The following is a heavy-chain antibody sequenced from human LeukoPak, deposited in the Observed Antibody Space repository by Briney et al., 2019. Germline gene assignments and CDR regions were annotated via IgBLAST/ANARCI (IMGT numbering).Heavy chain of an antibody. J-gene: IGHJ5*02. V-gene: IGHV4-59*08. D-gene: IGHD3-10*01. Sequence: PSETLSLTCTVSGGSISSYYWSWIRQPPGKGLEWVGYISYSGSTNYNPSLKSRVTISVDTSKNQFSLKLSSVTAADTAVYYCARGYYYGSGSYPWFDPWGQGTLVTVSS. CDR1: GGSISSYY. CDR2: ISYSGST. CDR3: ARGYYYGSGSYPWFDP.